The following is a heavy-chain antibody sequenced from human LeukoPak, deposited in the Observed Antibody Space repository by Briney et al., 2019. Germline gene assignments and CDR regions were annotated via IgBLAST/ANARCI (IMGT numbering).Heavy chain of an antibody. Sequence: GGSLRLSCVDSGTTFSRFWMSWVRQAPGKGLEWVANIKQDGGEKYYVDSVKGRFTISRDNAKNSLYLQMNSLRVEDTAVYYCARDGRPLDYWGQGTLVTVSS. J-gene: IGHJ4*02. CDR2: IKQDGGEK. V-gene: IGHV3-7*03. CDR1: GTTFSRFW. CDR3: ARDGRPLDY.